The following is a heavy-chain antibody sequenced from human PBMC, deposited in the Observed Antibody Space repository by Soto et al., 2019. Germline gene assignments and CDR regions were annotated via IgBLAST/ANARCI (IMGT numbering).Heavy chain of an antibody. V-gene: IGHV3-23*01. CDR2: ISGSGGSA. J-gene: IGHJ5*02. Sequence: GGSLRLSCAASGFTFSSYAMSWVRQAPGKGLEWVSAISGSGGSANYADSVKGRFTISRDKSKNTLYLQMNSLRAEDTAVYYCASGGAEIGWFDPWGQGTLVTVSS. CDR1: GFTFSSYA. CDR3: ASGGAEIGWFDP. D-gene: IGHD6-25*01.